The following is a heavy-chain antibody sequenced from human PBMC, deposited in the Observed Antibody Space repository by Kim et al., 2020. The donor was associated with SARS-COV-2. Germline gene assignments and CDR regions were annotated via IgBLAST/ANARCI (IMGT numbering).Heavy chain of an antibody. Sequence: GGSLRLSCAASGFTFSSYWMHWVRQAPGKGLVWVSRINSDGSSTSYADSVKGRFTISRDNAKNTLYLQMNSLRAEDTAVYYCAREWHIEPIDYWGQGTLVTVSS. CDR3: AREWHIEPIDY. D-gene: IGHD2-21*01. J-gene: IGHJ4*02. CDR2: INSDGSST. CDR1: GFTFSSYW. V-gene: IGHV3-74*01.